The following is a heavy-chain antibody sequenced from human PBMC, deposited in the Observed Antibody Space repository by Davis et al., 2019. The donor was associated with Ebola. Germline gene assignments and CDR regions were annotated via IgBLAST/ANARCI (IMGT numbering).Heavy chain of an antibody. V-gene: IGHV4-38-2*02. CDR1: GYSISSGYY. J-gene: IGHJ6*02. Sequence: PSETLSLTCTVSGYSISSGYYWGWIRQPPGKGLEWIGSIYHSGSTYYNPSLKSRVTISVDTSKNQFSLKLSSVTAADTAVYYCARGKARRRGMDVWGQGTTVTVSS. CDR2: IYHSGST. CDR3: ARGKARRRGMDV. D-gene: IGHD6-6*01.